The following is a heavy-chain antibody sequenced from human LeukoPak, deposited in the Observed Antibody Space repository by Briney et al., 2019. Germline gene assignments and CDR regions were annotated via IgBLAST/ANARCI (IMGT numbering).Heavy chain of an antibody. CDR2: ISGSGGST. CDR3: AKDRPHIAIVVVIGGPIDY. Sequence: PGGSLRLSCAASGFTFSSYAMSWVRQAPGKGLEWVSAISGSGGSTYYADSAKGRFTISRDNSKNTLYLQMNSLRAEDAAVYYCAKDRPHIAIVVVIGGPIDYWGQGTLVTVSS. D-gene: IGHD3-22*01. CDR1: GFTFSSYA. J-gene: IGHJ4*02. V-gene: IGHV3-23*01.